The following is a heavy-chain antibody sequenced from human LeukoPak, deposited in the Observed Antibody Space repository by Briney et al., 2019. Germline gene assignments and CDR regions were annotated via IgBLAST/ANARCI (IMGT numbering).Heavy chain of an antibody. CDR3: AKDRYDFWSGAYFDY. J-gene: IGHJ4*02. V-gene: IGHV3-23*01. CDR1: GFTFSSYA. D-gene: IGHD3-3*01. CDR2: ISGSGGST. Sequence: GSLRLSCAASGFTFSSYAMSWVRQAPGKGLEWVSAISGSGGSTYYADSVKGRFTISRDNSKNTLYLQMNSLRAEDTAVYYCAKDRYDFWSGAYFDYWGQGTLVTVSS.